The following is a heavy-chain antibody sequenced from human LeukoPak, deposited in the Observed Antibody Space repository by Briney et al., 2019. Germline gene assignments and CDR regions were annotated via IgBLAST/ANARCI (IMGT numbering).Heavy chain of an antibody. CDR1: GGSINRGSQY. V-gene: IGHV4-61*02. J-gene: IGHJ4*02. D-gene: IGHD4-17*01. CDR3: ARVGGDYLSFDY. Sequence: SQTLSLTCTVSGGSINRGSQYWSWIRQPAGKGLEWIGRIYTSGGTNYNPSLKSRVTISVDTSKNQFSLKLSSVTAADTAVYYCARVGGDYLSFDYWGQGTLVTVSS. CDR2: IYTSGGT.